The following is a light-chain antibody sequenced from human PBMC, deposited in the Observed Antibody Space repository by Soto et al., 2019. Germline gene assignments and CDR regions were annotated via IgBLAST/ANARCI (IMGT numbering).Light chain of an antibody. CDR3: QQYNNWPLT. J-gene: IGKJ4*01. CDR1: PSVSSR. Sequence: EIMMTQSPATLSVSPGERVTLSCRASPSVSSRLAWYLQRPGQAPRLLIYGASTRATGIPERFSGRGSGTELTLTISSLQSEDFLAYYCQQYNNWPLTFGGGTKVESK. V-gene: IGKV3-15*01. CDR2: GAS.